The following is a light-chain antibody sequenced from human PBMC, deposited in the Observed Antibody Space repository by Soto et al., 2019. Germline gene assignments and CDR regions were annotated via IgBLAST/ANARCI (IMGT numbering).Light chain of an antibody. CDR3: QQDTNWWT. CDR1: QSVSSN. J-gene: IGKJ1*01. Sequence: EIVMTQSPATLSVSPGERATLSCRASQSVSSNLAWYQQKPGQAPSLLIYGASTRATGIPARFSGSGSGTEFTLTISSLQSEDCAVYYCQQDTNWWTFGQGNKVEIK. CDR2: GAS. V-gene: IGKV3-15*01.